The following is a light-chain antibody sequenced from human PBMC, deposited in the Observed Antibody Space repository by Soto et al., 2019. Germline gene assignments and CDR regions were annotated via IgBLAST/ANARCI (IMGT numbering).Light chain of an antibody. CDR3: LQDYNYPRT. Sequence: AIQMTQSPSSLSSSVGERVTITCRASQGISNDLGWYQQRPGKAPKLLIYAASSLQSGVPSRFSGSGSGTDFTLTISSLQPEDFAAYYCLQDYNYPRTFGQGTKVEIK. V-gene: IGKV1-6*01. CDR2: AAS. J-gene: IGKJ1*01. CDR1: QGISND.